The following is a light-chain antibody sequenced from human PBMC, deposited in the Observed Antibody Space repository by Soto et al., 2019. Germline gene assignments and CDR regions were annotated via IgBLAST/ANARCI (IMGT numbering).Light chain of an antibody. J-gene: IGLJ1*01. CDR2: DTT. CDR1: TGAVTNGHY. Sequence: QAVVTQEPSLTVSTGGTVTLTCGSSTGAVTNGHYPYWFQQKPGQAPRTLIYDTTNRHSWTPARFSGSLLGGKAALTLSGAQPEDEAEYYCLLSYNGPYVFGTGTKATVL. V-gene: IGLV7-46*01. CDR3: LLSYNGPYV.